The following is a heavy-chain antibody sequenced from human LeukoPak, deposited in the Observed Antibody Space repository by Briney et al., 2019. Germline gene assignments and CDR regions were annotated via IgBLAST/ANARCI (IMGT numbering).Heavy chain of an antibody. J-gene: IGHJ4*02. Sequence: PGGSLRLSCAASGFTFSSYAMSWVRQAPGQGLEWVSAISGSGGSTYYADSVKGRFTISRDNSKNTLYLQMNSLRAEDTAVYYCAKGIWFGELHSPFDYWGQGTLVTVSS. D-gene: IGHD3-10*01. V-gene: IGHV3-23*01. CDR1: GFTFSSYA. CDR3: AKGIWFGELHSPFDY. CDR2: ISGSGGST.